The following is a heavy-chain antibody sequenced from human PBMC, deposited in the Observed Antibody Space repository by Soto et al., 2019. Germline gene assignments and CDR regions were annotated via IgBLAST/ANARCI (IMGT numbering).Heavy chain of an antibody. Sequence: SVKVSCKASGGTFSSYAISWVRQAPGQGFEWMGGIIPIFGTANYAQKFQGRVTITADESTSTAYMELSSLRSEDTAVYYCARDSGVVTAIFGDYWGQGTLVTVSS. CDR1: GGTFSSYA. D-gene: IGHD2-21*02. CDR2: IIPIFGTA. CDR3: ARDSGVVTAIFGDY. J-gene: IGHJ4*02. V-gene: IGHV1-69*13.